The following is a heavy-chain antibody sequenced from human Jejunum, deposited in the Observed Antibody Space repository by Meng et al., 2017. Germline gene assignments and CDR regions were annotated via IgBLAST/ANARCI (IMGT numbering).Heavy chain of an antibody. V-gene: IGHV4-4*02. CDR3: ASRRVGIRTYYFDC. CDR2: VFHSGTP. CDR1: GGSITSTKW. J-gene: IGHJ4*02. D-gene: IGHD2-21*01. Sequence: GSLRLSFAASGGSITSTKWWSWVRQTPGKGREWIGVVFHSGTPNYNPSLMSRLTMSVDKSKNQFSLNLTSVTAADTAGYYCASRRVGIRTYYFDCWGQGTLVTVSS.